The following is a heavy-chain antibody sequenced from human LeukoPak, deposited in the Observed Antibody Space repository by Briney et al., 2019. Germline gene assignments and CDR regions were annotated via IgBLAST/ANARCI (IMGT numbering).Heavy chain of an antibody. V-gene: IGHV3-21*01. Sequence: GGSLRLSCAASGFTFSSYSMNWVRQAPGKGLEWVSSISSSSSYIYYADSVKGRFTISRDNAKNSLYLQMNSLRAEDTAVYYCAGALEGYDSSGSYYFDYWGQGTLVTVSS. CDR3: AGALEGYDSSGSYYFDY. CDR1: GFTFSSYS. D-gene: IGHD3-22*01. CDR2: ISSSSSYI. J-gene: IGHJ4*02.